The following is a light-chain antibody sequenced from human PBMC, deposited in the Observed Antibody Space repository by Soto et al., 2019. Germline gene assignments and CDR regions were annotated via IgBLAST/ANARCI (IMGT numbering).Light chain of an antibody. V-gene: IGLV1-40*01. CDR2: HNS. J-gene: IGLJ2*01. CDR3: QSYDSSLNGHVV. CDR1: SSTIGAGYD. Sequence: QSVLTQPPSVSGAPGQRITISCTGTSSTIGAGYDVHWYQQLPGTAPKLLIYHNSNRPSGVPDRFSASRSGTSASLAITGLQAEDEADYYCQSYDSSLNGHVVFGGGTKLTV.